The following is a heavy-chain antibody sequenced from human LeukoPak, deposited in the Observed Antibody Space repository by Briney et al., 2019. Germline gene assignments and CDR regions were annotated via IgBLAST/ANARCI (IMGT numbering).Heavy chain of an antibody. V-gene: IGHV4-61*05. Sequence: PSETLSLTCTVSGGSISSSGYYWGWIRQPPGKGLEWIGYIYYSGSTNYNPSLKSRVTISVDTSKNQFSLKLGSVTAAGTAVYYCARHVHDLRNTGATKRKSPERWFDPWGQGTLVTVSS. CDR1: GGSISSSGYY. CDR2: IYYSGST. CDR3: ARHVHDLRNTGATKRKSPERWFDP. J-gene: IGHJ5*02. D-gene: IGHD1-7*01.